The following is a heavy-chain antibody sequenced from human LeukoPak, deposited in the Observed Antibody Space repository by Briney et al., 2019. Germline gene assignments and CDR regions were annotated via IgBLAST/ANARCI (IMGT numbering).Heavy chain of an antibody. Sequence: ASVKVSCKASGGTFSSYAISWVRQAPGQGLEWMGGIIPIFGTANYAQKFQGRVTITTDESTSTAYMELSSRRSEDTAVYYCARTSSSPSGFDYWGQGTLVTVSS. V-gene: IGHV1-69*05. CDR2: IIPIFGTA. D-gene: IGHD6-6*01. CDR3: ARTSSSPSGFDY. J-gene: IGHJ4*02. CDR1: GGTFSSYA.